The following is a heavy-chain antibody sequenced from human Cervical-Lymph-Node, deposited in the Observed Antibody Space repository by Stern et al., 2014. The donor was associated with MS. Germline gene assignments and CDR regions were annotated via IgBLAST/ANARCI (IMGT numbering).Heavy chain of an antibody. J-gene: IGHJ2*01. CDR2: IYHSGPS. V-gene: IGHV4-4*02. CDR3: ARERQQYCNSEGCSYWYFDL. D-gene: IGHD2/OR15-2a*01. Sequence: QVQLQESGPGLVKPSGTLSLTCAVSGGSVSSTNWWSWVRQSPGKGLEWIGNIYHSGPSTPPPSLRLRVSISLNTSKNPLSLHLTSVPAADTAVYYCARERQQYCNSEGCSYWYFDLWGRGTLVTVSS. CDR1: GGSVSSTNW.